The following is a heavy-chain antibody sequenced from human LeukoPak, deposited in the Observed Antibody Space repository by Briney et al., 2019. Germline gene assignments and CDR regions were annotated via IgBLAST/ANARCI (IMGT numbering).Heavy chain of an antibody. CDR3: ARHRGYYYGSGSYYNPPSYYFDY. Sequence: MSSETLSLTCTVSGGSISSYYWSWIRQPPGKGLEWIGYIYYSGNTNYNPSLKSRVTISVDTSKNQFSLKLSSVTAADTAVYYCARHRGYYYGSGSYYNPPSYYFDYWGQGTLVTVSS. V-gene: IGHV4-59*08. CDR2: IYYSGNT. D-gene: IGHD3-10*01. J-gene: IGHJ4*02. CDR1: GGSISSYY.